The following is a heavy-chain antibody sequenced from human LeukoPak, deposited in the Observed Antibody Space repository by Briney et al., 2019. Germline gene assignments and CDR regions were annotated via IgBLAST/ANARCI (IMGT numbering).Heavy chain of an antibody. Sequence: GGSLRLSCAASGFTYSSYAMSWVRQAPGKGLEWVSAISGSGGSTYYADSVKGRFTISRDNSKNTLYLQTNSLRAEDTAVYYCAKDTYYDILTGYRYTEYFQHWGQGTLVTVSS. CDR2: ISGSGGST. CDR1: GFTYSSYA. CDR3: AKDTYYDILTGYRYTEYFQH. J-gene: IGHJ1*01. D-gene: IGHD3-9*01. V-gene: IGHV3-23*01.